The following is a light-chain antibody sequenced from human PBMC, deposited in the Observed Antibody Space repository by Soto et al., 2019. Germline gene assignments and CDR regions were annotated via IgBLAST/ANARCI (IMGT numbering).Light chain of an antibody. CDR1: QSVSGY. CDR2: EAS. J-gene: IGKJ1*01. Sequence: EIVLTQSPATLSLSPGERATLSCRASQSVSGYLVWYQQKPGQAPRLLIYEASTRATGIPARFSGSGTGTDFTLTINSLEPDDFAVYFCHQRSYWPWTFGQGTKVEIK. CDR3: HQRSYWPWT. V-gene: IGKV3-11*01.